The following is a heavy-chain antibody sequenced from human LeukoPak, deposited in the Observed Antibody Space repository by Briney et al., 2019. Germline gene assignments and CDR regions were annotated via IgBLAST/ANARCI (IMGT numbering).Heavy chain of an antibody. Sequence: SETLSLTCAVYGGSFSGYYWSWIRPPPGKGLEWIGEINHSGSTNYNPSLKSRVTISVDTSKSQFPLKLSSVTAADTAVYYCARGYSSSAYNWFDPWGQGTLVTVSS. CDR1: GGSFSGYY. J-gene: IGHJ5*02. V-gene: IGHV4-34*01. CDR2: INHSGST. CDR3: ARGYSSSAYNWFDP. D-gene: IGHD6-6*01.